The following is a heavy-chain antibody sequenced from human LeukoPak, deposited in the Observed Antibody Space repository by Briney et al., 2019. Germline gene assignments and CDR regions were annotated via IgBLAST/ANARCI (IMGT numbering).Heavy chain of an antibody. CDR2: IYYSGST. CDR1: GGSISSYY. V-gene: IGHV4-59*12. CDR3: ARDSDYGARS. J-gene: IGHJ4*02. D-gene: IGHD4-17*01. Sequence: PSETLSLTCTVSGGSISSYYWSWIRQPPGKGLEWIGYIYYSGSTYYNPSLKSRVTISVDTSKNQFSLKLSSVTAADTAVYYCARDSDYGARSWGQGTLVTVSS.